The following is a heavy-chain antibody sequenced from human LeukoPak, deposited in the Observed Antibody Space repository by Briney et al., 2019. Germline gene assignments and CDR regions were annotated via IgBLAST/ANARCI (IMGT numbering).Heavy chain of an antibody. Sequence: SETLSLTCAVYGGSFSGYYWSWIRQPPGKGLEWIGEINHSGSTNYNPSLKSRVTISVDTSKNQFSLKLSSVTAADTAVYYCARGLSRSGGWYVLGFRWGQGTLVTVSS. D-gene: IGHD6-19*01. J-gene: IGHJ4*02. CDR2: INHSGST. V-gene: IGHV4-34*01. CDR1: GGSFSGYY. CDR3: ARGLSRSGGWYVLGFR.